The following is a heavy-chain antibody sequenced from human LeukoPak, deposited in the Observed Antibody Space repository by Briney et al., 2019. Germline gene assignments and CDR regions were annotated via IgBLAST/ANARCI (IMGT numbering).Heavy chain of an antibody. CDR1: GFTFDDYA. CDR2: ISGDGGST. Sequence: GGSLRLSCAASGFTFDDYAMHWVRQAPGKGLEWVSLISGDGGSTYYADSVRGRFTISRDNSKNSLYLQMNSLRTEDTALYYCAKDIKYTAMFDYWGQGTLVTVSS. D-gene: IGHD5-18*01. V-gene: IGHV3-43*02. J-gene: IGHJ4*02. CDR3: AKDIKYTAMFDY.